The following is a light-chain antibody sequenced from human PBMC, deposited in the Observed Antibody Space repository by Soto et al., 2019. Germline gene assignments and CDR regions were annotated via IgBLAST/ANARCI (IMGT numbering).Light chain of an antibody. J-gene: IGKJ4*01. CDR1: RSISNN. V-gene: IGKV3-15*01. CDR3: HLHNNWPVVT. CDR2: GAS. Sequence: MVMTQSPATLSVSPGERVTLSCRASRSISNNLAGYQQKPGQAPRLLIYGASTKATVLPATFSGSGSGTEFTLTINCLQSEDFAMYYCHLHNNWPVVTFGGGTRVEIK.